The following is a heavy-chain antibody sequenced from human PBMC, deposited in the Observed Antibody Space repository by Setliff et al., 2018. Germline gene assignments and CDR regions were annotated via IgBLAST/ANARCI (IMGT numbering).Heavy chain of an antibody. J-gene: IGHJ4*02. D-gene: IGHD2-8*01. V-gene: IGHV3-23*01. CDR3: GTNSDSMHYIDF. Sequence: GGSLRLSCAASGFTFSSYAMSWVRQAPGKGLEWVSAISGSGGSTYYADSVKGRFTISRDNSKNTLYLQMNSLRAEDTAVYYCGTNSDSMHYIDFWGQGTLVTVSS. CDR2: ISGSGGST. CDR1: GFTFSSYA.